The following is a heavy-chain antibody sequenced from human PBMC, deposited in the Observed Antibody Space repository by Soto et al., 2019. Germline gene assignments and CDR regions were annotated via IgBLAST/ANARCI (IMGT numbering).Heavy chain of an antibody. D-gene: IGHD2-15*01. CDR1: GCSISSSSYY. Sequence: SETLSLTCTVSGCSISSSSYYWGWIRQPPEKGLEWIGSIYYSGSTYYNPSLKSRVTISVDTSKNQFSLKLSSVTAADTAVYYCARLGEGSGGSCPAGFDPRGPGPRVTVSS. J-gene: IGHJ5*02. V-gene: IGHV4-39*07. CDR3: ARLGEGSGGSCPAGFDP. CDR2: IYYSGST.